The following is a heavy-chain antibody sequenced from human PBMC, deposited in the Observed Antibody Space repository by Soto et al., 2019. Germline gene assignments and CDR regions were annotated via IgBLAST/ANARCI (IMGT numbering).Heavy chain of an antibody. V-gene: IGHV3-11*01. CDR3: AMGYNHGYGYGMDV. J-gene: IGHJ6*02. CDR1: GFIFSDYY. CDR2: ISSSGSTI. D-gene: IGHD5-18*01. Sequence: LRLSCAASGFIFSDYYMSWIRQAPGKGLEWVSYISSSGSTIYYADSVKGRFTISRDNAKNSLYLQMNSLRAEDTAVYYCAMGYNHGYGYGMDVWGQGTKVTFSS.